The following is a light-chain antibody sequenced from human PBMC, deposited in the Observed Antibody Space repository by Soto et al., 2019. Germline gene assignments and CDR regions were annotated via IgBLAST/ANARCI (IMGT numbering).Light chain of an antibody. V-gene: IGLV2-14*01. J-gene: IGLJ2*01. CDR2: EVS. CDR1: SSDVGGYNY. CDR3: SSYTSSSTGVA. Sequence: QSALTQPASVSGSPGQSITISCTGTSSDVGGYNYVSWHQQHPGKAPKLMIYEVSKRPSGVSNRFSGSKSGNTASLTISGLQAEDEADYYCSSYTSSSTGVAFGGGTKLTVL.